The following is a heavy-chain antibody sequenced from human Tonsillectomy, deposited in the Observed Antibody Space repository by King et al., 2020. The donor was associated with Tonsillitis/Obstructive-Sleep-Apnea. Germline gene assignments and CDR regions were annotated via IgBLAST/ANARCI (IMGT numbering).Heavy chain of an antibody. V-gene: IGHV3-30*18. CDR3: AKDYLGALDY. Sequence: VQLVESGGGVVQPGRSLRLSCAASGFTFSSYGMHWVRQAPGKGLEWVAVISYDGSNKYYAESVKGRFTISRDNSKNTLYLQMNSLRAEDTAVYYCAKDYLGALDYWGQGTLVTVSS. D-gene: IGHD1-26*01. CDR1: GFTFSSYG. CDR2: ISYDGSNK. J-gene: IGHJ4*02.